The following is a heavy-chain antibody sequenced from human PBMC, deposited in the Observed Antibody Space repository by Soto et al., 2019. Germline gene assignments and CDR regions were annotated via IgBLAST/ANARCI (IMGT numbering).Heavy chain of an antibody. CDR1: GFTFSSYA. CDR2: ISGSDGST. J-gene: IGHJ4*02. V-gene: IGHV3-23*01. CDR3: ARRSSSWYFDY. D-gene: IGHD6-13*01. Sequence: EAQLLESGGGLVQPGGSLRLSCAASGFTFSSYAMNWVRQAPGKGLEWVSVISGSDGSTYYADSVKGRFTISRDNSMNTLNLQMNSLRAEDTAVYYCARRSSSWYFDYWGQGTLVTVSS.